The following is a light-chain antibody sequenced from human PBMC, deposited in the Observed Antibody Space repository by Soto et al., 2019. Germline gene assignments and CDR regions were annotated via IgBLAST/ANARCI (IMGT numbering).Light chain of an antibody. Sequence: VLAQPPSASGTPGQRVTISCSGSTSNIGSNLASWYQQLPGSAPKLLIYNDNERPSGVPDRFSGSKSGTSASLGISGLRSEDEADYYCAVWDDSLSGVLFGGGTK. CDR2: NDN. J-gene: IGLJ2*01. V-gene: IGLV1-47*02. CDR3: AVWDDSLSGVL. CDR1: TSNIGSNL.